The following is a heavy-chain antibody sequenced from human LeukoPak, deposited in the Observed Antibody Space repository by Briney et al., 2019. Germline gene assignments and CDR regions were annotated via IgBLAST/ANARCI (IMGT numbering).Heavy chain of an antibody. J-gene: IGHJ3*01. CDR2: IYSGGST. Sequence: GGSLRLSCAASGFTVSSNYMSWVRQAPGKGLEWVSVIYSGGSTYYADSVKGRFTISRDNSKNTLYLQMGSLRAEDMAVYYCARAGYYDILTGYDPWGQGTMVTVSS. V-gene: IGHV3-66*01. CDR1: GFTVSSNY. D-gene: IGHD3-9*01. CDR3: ARAGYYDILTGYDP.